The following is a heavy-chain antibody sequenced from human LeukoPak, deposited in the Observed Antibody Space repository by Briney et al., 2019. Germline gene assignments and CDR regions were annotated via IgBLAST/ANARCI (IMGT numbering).Heavy chain of an antibody. D-gene: IGHD6-6*01. V-gene: IGHV1-69*13. CDR1: GGTFSSYT. Sequence: SVKASCKASGGTFSSYTISWVRQAPGQGLEWMGGIIPIFGSANYAQQFQGRVTITADESTSTAYMELSRLRSDDTAVYYCARDMRRAQLVGDIDWFDPWGQGTLVTVSS. CDR3: ARDMRRAQLVGDIDWFDP. J-gene: IGHJ5*02. CDR2: IIPIFGSA.